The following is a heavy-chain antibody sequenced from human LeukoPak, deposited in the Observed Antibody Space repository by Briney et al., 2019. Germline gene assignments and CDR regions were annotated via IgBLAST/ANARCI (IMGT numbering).Heavy chain of an antibody. Sequence: GASVKVSCRASGFVFTGYYMHWVRRAPGQGLEWMGWMNPGTGTTKYSQKFQGRVTMSRDTSSTTAYMELNRLTSDDTAVYYCARDGSGFSPYWYFDLWGRGTLVTVSS. CDR2: MNPGTGTT. D-gene: IGHD3-3*01. CDR1: GFVFTGYY. CDR3: ARDGSGFSPYWYFDL. J-gene: IGHJ2*01. V-gene: IGHV1-2*02.